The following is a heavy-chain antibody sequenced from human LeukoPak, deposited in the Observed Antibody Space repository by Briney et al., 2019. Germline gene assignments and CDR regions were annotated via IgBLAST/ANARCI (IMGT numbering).Heavy chain of an antibody. Sequence: ASVKVSCKASGYTFTSYDINWVRQATGQGLEWMGWMNPNSGNTGYAQKFQGRVTMTRNTSISTAYMELSSLRSEDTAVYYCARAASYSSSGKTRKNYYFDYWGQGILVTVSS. J-gene: IGHJ4*02. V-gene: IGHV1-8*01. D-gene: IGHD6-13*01. CDR3: ARAASYSSSGKTRKNYYFDY. CDR2: MNPNSGNT. CDR1: GYTFTSYD.